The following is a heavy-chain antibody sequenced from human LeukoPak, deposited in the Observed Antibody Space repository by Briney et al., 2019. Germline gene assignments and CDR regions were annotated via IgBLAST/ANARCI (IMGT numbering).Heavy chain of an antibody. CDR1: GFTFGTHA. CDR2: ISGDVQTT. Sequence: GGSLRLSCEASGFTFGTHAMNWIRQTPGKGLEWLSVISGDVQTTTYASSVKGRFTISRDNPKNTLYLEMNSLRVDDTAIYYCAKDGYYSSANHFARLHFDLWGRGTRVTVSS. V-gene: IGHV3-23*01. D-gene: IGHD3-3*01. J-gene: IGHJ2*01. CDR3: AKDGYYSSANHFARLHFDL.